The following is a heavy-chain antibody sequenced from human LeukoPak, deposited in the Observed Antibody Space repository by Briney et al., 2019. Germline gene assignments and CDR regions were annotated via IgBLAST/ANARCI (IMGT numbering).Heavy chain of an antibody. CDR3: ARQYYYGSGGAFDI. V-gene: IGHV3-7*01. CDR1: GFTFSSYW. CDR2: IKQGGSEK. D-gene: IGHD3-10*01. J-gene: IGHJ3*02. Sequence: GGSLRLSCAASGFTFSSYWMSWVRQAPGKGLEWVANIKQGGSEKYYVDSVKGRFTISRDNAKNSLYLQMNSLRAEDTAVYYCARQYYYGSGGAFDIWGQGTMVTVSS.